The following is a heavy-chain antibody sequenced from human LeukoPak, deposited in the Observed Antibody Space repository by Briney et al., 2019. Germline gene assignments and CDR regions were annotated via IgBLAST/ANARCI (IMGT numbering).Heavy chain of an antibody. CDR2: INPNSGGT. CDR1: GYTFTGYY. D-gene: IGHD3-3*01. J-gene: IGHJ3*02. V-gene: IGHV1-2*02. CDR3: ARDLLALNDAFDI. Sequence: ASVKVSCKASGYTFTGYYMHWVRQAPGQGLEWMGWINPNSGGTNSQKFQGRVTMTRDTSISTAYMELSRLRSDDTAVYYCARDLLALNDAFDIWGQGTMVTVSS.